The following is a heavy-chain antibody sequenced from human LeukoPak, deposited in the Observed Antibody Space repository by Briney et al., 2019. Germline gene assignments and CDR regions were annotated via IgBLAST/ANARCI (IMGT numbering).Heavy chain of an antibody. Sequence: SETLSLTCTVSGGSISSYYWSWIRQPPGKGLEWIGYIYYSGSTNYNPSLKSRVTISVDTSKNQFSLKLSSVTAADTAVYYCARVGQDYYGSGSYYQPFDYWGQGTLVTASS. V-gene: IGHV4-59*01. D-gene: IGHD3-10*01. CDR1: GGSISSYY. CDR2: IYYSGST. CDR3: ARVGQDYYGSGSYYQPFDY. J-gene: IGHJ4*02.